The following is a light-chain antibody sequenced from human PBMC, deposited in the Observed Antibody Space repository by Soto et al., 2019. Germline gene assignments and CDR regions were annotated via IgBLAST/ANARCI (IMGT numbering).Light chain of an antibody. Sequence: EILLTQSPATLSLSPAHRATLSCRASQSVSSYLAWYQQKPGQAPRLLIYAASSWATGIPARFSGSGSGTDFTLTISSLEPEDFAVYYCQQRCNCRWTFGEGTKVDIK. CDR1: QSVSSY. CDR2: AAS. J-gene: IGKJ1*01. V-gene: IGKV3-11*01. CDR3: QQRCNCRWT.